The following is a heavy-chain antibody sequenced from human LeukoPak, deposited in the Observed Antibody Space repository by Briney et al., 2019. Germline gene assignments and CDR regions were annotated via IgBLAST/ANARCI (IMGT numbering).Heavy chain of an antibody. Sequence: ASVKVSCKASGYTFTSYDINWVRQATGQGLEWMGWMNPNSGNTGYAQKFQGRVTMTRNTSISTAYMELSSLRSEDTAVYYCAISLGGDDSSGYPPDYWGQGTLVTVSS. CDR3: AISLGGDDSSGYPPDY. D-gene: IGHD3-22*01. CDR2: MNPNSGNT. V-gene: IGHV1-8*01. CDR1: GYTFTSYD. J-gene: IGHJ4*02.